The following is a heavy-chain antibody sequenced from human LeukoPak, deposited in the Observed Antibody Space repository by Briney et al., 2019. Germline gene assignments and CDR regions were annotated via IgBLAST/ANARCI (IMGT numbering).Heavy chain of an antibody. CDR2: IYYSGST. CDR3: ASRNSFHY. J-gene: IGHJ4*02. V-gene: IGHV4-39*07. CDR1: GGSISSSSYY. Sequence: SETLSLTCTVSGGSISSSSYYWGWIRQPPGKGLEWIGSIYYSGSTYYNPSLKSRVTISVDTSKNQFSLKLSSVTAADTAVYYCASRNSFHYWGQGTLVTVSS.